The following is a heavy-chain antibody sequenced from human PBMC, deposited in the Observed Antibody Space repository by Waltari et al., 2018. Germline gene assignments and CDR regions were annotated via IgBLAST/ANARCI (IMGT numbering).Heavy chain of an antibody. CDR3: ASLTYYYGSGSYLSARGMDV. CDR2: INHSGSP. D-gene: IGHD3-10*01. V-gene: IGHV4-34*01. J-gene: IGHJ6*02. Sequence: QVQLQQWGAGLLKPSETLSLTCAVYGGSFSGYYWSWIRQPPGKGLEWIGEINHSGSPNYNPSLKSRVTISVDTSKNQFSLKLSSVTAADTAVYYCASLTYYYGSGSYLSARGMDVWGQGTTVTVSS. CDR1: GGSFSGYY.